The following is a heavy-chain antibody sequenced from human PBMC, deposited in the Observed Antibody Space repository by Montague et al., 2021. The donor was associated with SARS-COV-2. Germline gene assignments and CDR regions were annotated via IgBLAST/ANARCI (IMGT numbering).Heavy chain of an antibody. CDR3: TTGSISGSSSPYYYYYYGMDG. J-gene: IGHJ6*02. CDR2: IKSKTDGGTT. V-gene: IGHV3-15*01. CDR1: VFTFSNAW. Sequence: SLRLSCAASVFTFSNAWMSWVRQAPGKGLEWVGRIKSKTDGGTTDYAAPVKGRFTISRDDSKNTLYLQMNSLKTEDTAVYYCTTGSISGSSSPYYYYYYGMDGWGQGTTVTVSS. D-gene: IGHD6-6*01.